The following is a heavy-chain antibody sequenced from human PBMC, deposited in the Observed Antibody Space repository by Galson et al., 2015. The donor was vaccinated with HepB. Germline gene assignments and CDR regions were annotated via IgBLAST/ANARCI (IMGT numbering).Heavy chain of an antibody. CDR1: GFTFSQYG. D-gene: IGHD3-16*01. CDR2: ISASGAST. Sequence: SLRLSCAVSGFTFSQYGMSWVRQAPGKGLEWVSGISASGASTFYADSVEGRFTIPRDDLKNTLYLQMNSLRVEDTAVYYCTKDTQRWLGRSGGCFDYWGQGTLATVSS. J-gene: IGHJ4*02. V-gene: IGHV3-23*01. CDR3: TKDTQRWLGRSGGCFDY.